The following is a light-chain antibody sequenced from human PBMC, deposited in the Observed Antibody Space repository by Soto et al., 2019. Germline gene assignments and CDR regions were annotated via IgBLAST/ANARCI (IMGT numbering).Light chain of an antibody. CDR1: QNLSRN. Sequence: EMVMTQSPATLSVSPGERATLSCRASQNLSRNLAWCQQQPGQAPRLLIFYASTRATGIPARFSGSGSGTDFTITISSLQSEDFAVYYCQQYDKWPHTFGQGTKLEIK. V-gene: IGKV3-15*01. J-gene: IGKJ2*01. CDR2: YAS. CDR3: QQYDKWPHT.